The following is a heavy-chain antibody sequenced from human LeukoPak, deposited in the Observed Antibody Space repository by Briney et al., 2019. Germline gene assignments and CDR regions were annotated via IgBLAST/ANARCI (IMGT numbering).Heavy chain of an antibody. V-gene: IGHV4-34*01. Sequence: SETLSLTCAVYGGSFSGYYWSWIRQPPGKGLEWIGEINHSGSTNYNPSLKSRVTISVDTSKNQFSLKLSSVTAADTAVYYCAKGVAARVFDYWGQGTLVTVSS. CDR2: INHSGST. CDR3: AKGVAARVFDY. D-gene: IGHD6-6*01. J-gene: IGHJ4*02. CDR1: GGSFSGYY.